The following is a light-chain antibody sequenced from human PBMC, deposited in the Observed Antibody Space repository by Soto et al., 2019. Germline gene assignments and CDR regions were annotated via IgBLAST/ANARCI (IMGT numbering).Light chain of an antibody. CDR1: QSVSSN. CDR2: GAS. CDR3: QQYNNWPRT. J-gene: IGKJ1*01. Sequence: EIVMTQSPATLSVSPGERATLSCRASQSVSSNLAWYQQKPGQAPRLLIYGASTRATGIPARFSCSGSGTEFTLTIGGLESEDFAVYYCQQYNNWPRTFGQGTKVDIK. V-gene: IGKV3-15*01.